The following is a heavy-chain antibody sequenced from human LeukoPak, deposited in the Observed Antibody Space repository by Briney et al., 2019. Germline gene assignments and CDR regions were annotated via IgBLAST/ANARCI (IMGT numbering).Heavy chain of an antibody. V-gene: IGHV1-2*02. CDR1: GYTFTGYY. J-gene: IGHJ4*02. D-gene: IGHD3-10*01. Sequence: ASVKVSCKASGYTFTGYYMHWVRQAPGQGLEWMGWINPNSGGTNYAQKFQGRVTMTRDTSISTAYMELSRLRSDDTAVYYCARALSYGSGSYSISLGYWGQGTLVTVSS. CDR2: INPNSGGT. CDR3: ARALSYGSGSYSISLGY.